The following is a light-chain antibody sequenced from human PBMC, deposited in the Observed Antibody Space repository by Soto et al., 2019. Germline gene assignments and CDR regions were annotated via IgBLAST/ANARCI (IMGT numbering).Light chain of an antibody. CDR1: QGIDNH. CDR3: QKCKVAPFT. Sequence: DIQMTQSPSSLSASVGDRATITCRASQGIDNHLAWYQQKPGKAPKLLIYAASTLQSGVPSRFTGSGSGTDFTLTISSLQPEDAATYYCQKCKVAPFTFGGGTKVDNK. J-gene: IGKJ4*01. CDR2: AAS. V-gene: IGKV1-27*01.